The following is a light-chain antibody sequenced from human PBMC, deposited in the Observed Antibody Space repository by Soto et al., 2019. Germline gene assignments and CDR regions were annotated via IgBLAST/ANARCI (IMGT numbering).Light chain of an antibody. CDR2: GAY. J-gene: IGKJ5*01. Sequence: DIVLTQSPGMLSLSPGDRATLSCRDSQSVSNDFLAWYQQKPGQAPRLLIYGAYTRATDVPDRFSGSGSGTDFTLTISSLEPEDSAVYYCQQSNIWPPVTFGQGTRLEIK. V-gene: IGKV3D-20*02. CDR1: QSVSNDF. CDR3: QQSNIWPPVT.